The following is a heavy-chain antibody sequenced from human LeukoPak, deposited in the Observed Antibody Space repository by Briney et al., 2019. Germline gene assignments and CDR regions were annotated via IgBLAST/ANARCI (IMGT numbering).Heavy chain of an antibody. D-gene: IGHD3-10*01. J-gene: IGHJ1*01. CDR3: AREDYFGSGSYSSEYFHH. V-gene: IGHV3-30-3*01. CDR2: ISYDGSNK. CDR1: GFTFSSYA. Sequence: GRSLRLSCAASGFTFSSYAMHWVRQAPGKGLEWVAVISYDGSNKYYADSVKGRFTISRDNSKNTLYLQMNSLRAEDTAVYYCAREDYFGSGSYSSEYFHHWGQGTLVTVSS.